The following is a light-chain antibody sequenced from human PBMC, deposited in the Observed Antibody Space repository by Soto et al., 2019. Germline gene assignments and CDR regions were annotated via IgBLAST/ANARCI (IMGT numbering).Light chain of an antibody. CDR1: SSNIGSNT. CDR3: AAWDDSLSGVI. V-gene: IGLV1-44*01. CDR2: SNN. J-gene: IGLJ2*01. Sequence: QAVVTQPPSASGTPGQRVTISCSGSSSNIGSNTVNWYQQLPGTAPKLLIYSNNQWPSGVPDRFSGSKSGTSASLAISGLQSEDEADYYCAAWDDSLSGVIFGGGTKLTVL.